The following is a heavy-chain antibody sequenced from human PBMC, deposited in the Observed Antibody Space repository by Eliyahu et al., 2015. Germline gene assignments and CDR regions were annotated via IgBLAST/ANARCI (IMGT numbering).Heavy chain of an antibody. CDR1: GFPFSTFP. J-gene: IGHJ4*02. V-gene: IGHV3-30-3*01. Sequence: QVQLVXSGGGVVRPGXSLRXSCAAXGFPFSTFPLHWVRQAPGKGLEWVSFISYDGGDKYYADSVKGRFTISRDNSNNTVFLEMNSLRGEDTAVYYCARTTTADGNFDYWGRGTLVTVSS. CDR2: ISYDGGDK. CDR3: ARTTTADGNFDY. D-gene: IGHD5-24*01.